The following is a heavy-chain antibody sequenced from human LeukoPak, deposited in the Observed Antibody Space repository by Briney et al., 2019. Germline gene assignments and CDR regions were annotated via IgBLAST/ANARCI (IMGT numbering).Heavy chain of an antibody. D-gene: IGHD3-22*01. Sequence: ASVKVSCKASGYTFTSYYMHWVRQAPGQGLEWMGIINPSGGSTSYAQKFQGRVTMTRDMSTSTVYMELSSLRSEDTAVYYCARVSPRYHDSSGPWGQGTLVTVSS. CDR2: INPSGGST. CDR3: ARVSPRYHDSSGP. J-gene: IGHJ5*02. V-gene: IGHV1-46*01. CDR1: GYTFTSYY.